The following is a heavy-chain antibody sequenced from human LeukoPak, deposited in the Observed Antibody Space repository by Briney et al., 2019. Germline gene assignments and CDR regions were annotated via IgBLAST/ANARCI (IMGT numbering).Heavy chain of an antibody. CDR2: IIPIFGTA. Sequence: SVKVSCKASGGTFSSYAISWVRQAPGQGLELMGGIIPIFGTANYAQKFQGRVTITADESTSTAYMELSSLRSEDTAVYYCARDSDDFWSGYYTPQFDYWGQGTLVTVSS. CDR3: ARDSDDFWSGYYTPQFDY. V-gene: IGHV1-69*01. CDR1: GGTFSSYA. D-gene: IGHD3-3*01. J-gene: IGHJ4*02.